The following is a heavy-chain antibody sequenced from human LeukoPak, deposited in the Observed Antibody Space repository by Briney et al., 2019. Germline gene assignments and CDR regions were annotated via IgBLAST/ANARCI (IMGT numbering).Heavy chain of an antibody. Sequence: PSETLSLTCAVYGGSFSGYYWSWIRQPPGKGLEWIGEINHSGSTNYNPSLKSRVTISVDTSKNQFSLKLSSVTAADTAVYYCARAERSSGYPLGYWGQGTLVTVSS. CDR2: INHSGST. J-gene: IGHJ4*02. V-gene: IGHV4-34*01. CDR1: GGSFSGYY. CDR3: ARAERSSGYPLGY. D-gene: IGHD3-22*01.